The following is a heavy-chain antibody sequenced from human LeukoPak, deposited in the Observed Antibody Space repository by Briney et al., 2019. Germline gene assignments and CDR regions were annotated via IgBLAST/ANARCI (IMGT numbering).Heavy chain of an antibody. J-gene: IGHJ6*02. CDR3: ARGYYGMDV. CDR2: ISPTTGDT. V-gene: IGHV1-2*02. Sequence: GASVTVSCKASGYIFTGRCLYWARQTPGEGLQWMGWISPTTGDTYSAQNFQGRVTMTRDTSINTGYMELTRLTSGDTGVYFCARGYYGMDVWGQGTTVSVSS. CDR1: GYIFTGRC.